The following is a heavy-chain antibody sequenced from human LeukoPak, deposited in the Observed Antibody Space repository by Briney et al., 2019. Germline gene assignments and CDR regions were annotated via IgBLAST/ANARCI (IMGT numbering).Heavy chain of an antibody. J-gene: IGHJ4*02. Sequence: ASAKVSCKASGYTFTSYGISWVRQSPGQGLEWMGWISAYNGNTNYAQKLQGRVTMTTGTSTSTAYMELRSLRSDDTAVYYCARTALVQWLAHYFDYWGQGTLVTVSS. V-gene: IGHV1-18*01. CDR3: ARTALVQWLAHYFDY. CDR1: GYTFTSYG. D-gene: IGHD6-19*01. CDR2: ISAYNGNT.